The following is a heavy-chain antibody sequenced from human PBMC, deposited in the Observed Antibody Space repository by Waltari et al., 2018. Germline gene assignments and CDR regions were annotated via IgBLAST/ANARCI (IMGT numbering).Heavy chain of an antibody. Sequence: QVQLQESGPGLVRPSETLSLTCDVSGYFINTVFFWGWIRQPPGKGLEWIGNIYHDGTTYHSPSLKNRLTISLDTSKNQFSLRLTFVTVADSALYYCARQTLGYCTSAACRRLETWGQGILVTVSS. J-gene: IGHJ5*02. D-gene: IGHD2-2*03. CDR1: GYFINTVFF. CDR2: IYHDGTT. V-gene: IGHV4-38-2*01. CDR3: ARQTLGYCTSAACRRLET.